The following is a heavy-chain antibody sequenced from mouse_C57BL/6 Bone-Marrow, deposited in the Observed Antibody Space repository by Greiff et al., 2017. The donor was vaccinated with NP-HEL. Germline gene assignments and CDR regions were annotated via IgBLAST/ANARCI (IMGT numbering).Heavy chain of an antibody. J-gene: IGHJ4*01. CDR3: ARSYYGNYDDMDY. Sequence: QVQLQQPGAELVRPGTSVKLSCKASGYTFTSYWMHWVKQRPGQGLEWIGVIDPSDSYTNYNQKFKGKATLTVDTSSSTAYLQLSSLTSEDSAVYYCARSYYGNYDDMDYWGKGTSVTVSS. D-gene: IGHD2-1*01. CDR2: IDPSDSYT. CDR1: GYTFTSYW. V-gene: IGHV1-59*01.